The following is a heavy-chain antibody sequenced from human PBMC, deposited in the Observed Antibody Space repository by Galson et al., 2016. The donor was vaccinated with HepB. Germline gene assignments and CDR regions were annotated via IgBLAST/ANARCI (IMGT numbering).Heavy chain of an antibody. V-gene: IGHV3-23*01. CDR3: TMISWSTSSGFGF. D-gene: IGHD3-22*01. J-gene: IGHJ4*02. CDR1: GFTFSSYA. Sequence: SLRLSCAASGFTFSSYAMSWVRQAPGKGLEWVSAVSGSGDNTYYADSVKGRFTISIDNSRNTVYVQINSLRAEDTAIYYCTMISWSTSSGFGFWGQGTRVTVSS. CDR2: VSGSGDNT.